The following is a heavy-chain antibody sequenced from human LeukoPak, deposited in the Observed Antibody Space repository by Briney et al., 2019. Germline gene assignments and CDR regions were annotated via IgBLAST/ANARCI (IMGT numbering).Heavy chain of an antibody. D-gene: IGHD5-12*01. CDR3: ARDVRWLRFVFDH. V-gene: IGHV3-21*01. Sequence: GGSLRLSRAASGFTFSTYAMTWVRQAPGKGLEWVSGINSNGDEIYYADSVKGRFTISRVNAKNSLYLQMNSLRDEDTAVYYCARDVRWLRFVFDHWGQGIPVTVSS. CDR1: GFTFSTYA. CDR2: INSNGDEI. J-gene: IGHJ4*02.